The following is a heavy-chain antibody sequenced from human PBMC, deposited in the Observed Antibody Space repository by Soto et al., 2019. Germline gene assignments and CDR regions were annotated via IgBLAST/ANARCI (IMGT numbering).Heavy chain of an antibody. J-gene: IGHJ4*02. D-gene: IGHD3-3*01. V-gene: IGHV3-21*01. CDR3: ARDFTVLYYDFWSGYSEGHIDY. CDR2: ISSSSSYI. CDR1: GFTFSSYA. Sequence: PGGSLRLSCAASGFTFSSYAMSWVRQAPGKGLEWVSSISSSSSYIYYADSVKGRFTISRDNAKNSLYLQMNSLRAEDTAVYYCARDFTVLYYDFWSGYSEGHIDYWGQGTLVTVSS.